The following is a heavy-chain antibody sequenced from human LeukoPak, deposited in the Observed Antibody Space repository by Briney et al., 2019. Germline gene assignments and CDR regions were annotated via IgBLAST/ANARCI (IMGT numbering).Heavy chain of an antibody. J-gene: IGHJ4*02. Sequence: GESLKISCKGSGYRFSAYWIAWVRQMPGKGLEWMGIIYPGDSDTRYSPSFQGQVTISADKSISTAYLQWSSLKASDTAMYYCARLRSHLWFGDYDYWGRGTLVTVSS. CDR3: ARLRSHLWFGDYDY. CDR1: GYRFSAYW. D-gene: IGHD3-10*01. V-gene: IGHV5-51*01. CDR2: IYPGDSDT.